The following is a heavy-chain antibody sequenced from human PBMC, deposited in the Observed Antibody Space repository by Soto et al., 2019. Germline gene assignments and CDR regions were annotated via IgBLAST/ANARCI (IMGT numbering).Heavy chain of an antibody. D-gene: IGHD5-12*01. CDR3: AKGGGYSGYDYFGDYYYGMDV. CDR1: GFTFSSYA. Sequence: LRLSCAASGFTFSSYAMSWVRQAPGKGLEWVSAISGSGGSTYYADSVKGRFTISRDNSKNTLYLQMNSLRAEDTAVYYCAKGGGYSGYDYFGDYYYGMDVWGQGTTVTVSS. J-gene: IGHJ6*02. V-gene: IGHV3-23*01. CDR2: ISGSGGST.